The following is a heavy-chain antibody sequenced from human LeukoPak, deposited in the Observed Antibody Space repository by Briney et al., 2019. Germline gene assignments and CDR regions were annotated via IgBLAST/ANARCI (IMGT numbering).Heavy chain of an antibody. J-gene: IGHJ4*02. CDR2: ISWNSGSI. V-gene: IGHV3-9*01. Sequence: PGRSLRLSCAASGFTFDDYAMHWVRQAPGKGLEWVSGISWNSGSIGYADSVKGRFTISRDNAKNSLYLQMNSLRAEDTALYYCAKDRYSSSTLPDYWGQGTLVTVSS. D-gene: IGHD6-13*01. CDR1: GFTFDDYA. CDR3: AKDRYSSSTLPDY.